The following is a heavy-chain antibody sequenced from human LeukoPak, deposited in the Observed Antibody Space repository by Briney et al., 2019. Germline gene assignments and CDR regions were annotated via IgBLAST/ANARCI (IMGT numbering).Heavy chain of an antibody. Sequence: SETLSLTCTVSGGSISSYYRSWIRQPAGKGLEWIGRIYTSGSTIYNPSLNSRVTMSVDTSKNQFSLKLSSVTAADTAVYYCARDREGITMVRGAEDYYYMDVWGKGTTVTVSS. CDR1: GGSISSYY. D-gene: IGHD3-10*01. V-gene: IGHV4-4*07. CDR3: ARDREGITMVRGAEDYYYMDV. J-gene: IGHJ6*03. CDR2: IYTSGST.